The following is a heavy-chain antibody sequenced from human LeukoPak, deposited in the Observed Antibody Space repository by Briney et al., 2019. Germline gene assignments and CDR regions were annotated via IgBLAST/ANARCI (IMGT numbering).Heavy chain of an antibody. CDR3: AKGPDYYGSGSQDMDV. D-gene: IGHD3-10*01. CDR1: GLTFSSYG. J-gene: IGHJ6*03. V-gene: IGHV3-30*02. Sequence: GGSLRLSCAASGLTFSSYGMHWVRQAPGKGLEWVAFIRYDGSNKYYADSVKGRFTISRDNSKNTLYLQMNSLRAEDTAVYYCAKGPDYYGSGSQDMDVWGKGTRSPSP. CDR2: IRYDGSNK.